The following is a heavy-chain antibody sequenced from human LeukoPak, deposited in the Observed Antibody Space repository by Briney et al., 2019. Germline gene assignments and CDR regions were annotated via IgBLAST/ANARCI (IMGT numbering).Heavy chain of an antibody. CDR1: GGSFSGYY. CDR3: ARPSQPAPGIGSWFDP. D-gene: IGHD2-15*01. CDR2: INHSGST. J-gene: IGHJ5*02. Sequence: SETLSPTCAVYGGSFSGYYWSWIRQPPGKGLEWIGEINHSGSTNYNPSLKSRVTISVDTSKNQFSLKLSSVTAADTAVYYCARPSQPAPGIGSWFDPWGQGTLVTVSS. V-gene: IGHV4-34*01.